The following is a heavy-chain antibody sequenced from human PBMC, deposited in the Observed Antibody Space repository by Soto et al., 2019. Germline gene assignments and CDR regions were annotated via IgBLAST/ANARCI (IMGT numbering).Heavy chain of an antibody. CDR3: ARIGGYHGPLDY. CDR2: TYHRGST. V-gene: IGHV4-59*01. Sequence: PSETLSLTCSVSGVSISSYFWSWIQQAPGGGLEWIGYTYHRGSTNYSPSLKSRVAISLDTSENQFSLKVNSVTAADTAVYYCARIGGYHGPLDYWGQGTPVTVSS. CDR1: GVSISSYF. D-gene: IGHD6-25*01. J-gene: IGHJ4*02.